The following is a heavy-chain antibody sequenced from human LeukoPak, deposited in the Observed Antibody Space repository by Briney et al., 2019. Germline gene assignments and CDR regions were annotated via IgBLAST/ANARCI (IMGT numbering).Heavy chain of an antibody. CDR3: ARVSRGEVTAYAFDI. CDR2: IYYSGST. V-gene: IGHV4-59*01. J-gene: IGHJ3*02. Sequence: SETLSLTYTVSGGSISSYYWSWIRQPPGKGLEWIGYIYYSGSTNYNPSLKSRVTISVDTSKNQFSLKLSSVTAADTAVYYCARVSRGEVTAYAFDIWGQGTMVTVSS. D-gene: IGHD3-3*01. CDR1: GGSISSYY.